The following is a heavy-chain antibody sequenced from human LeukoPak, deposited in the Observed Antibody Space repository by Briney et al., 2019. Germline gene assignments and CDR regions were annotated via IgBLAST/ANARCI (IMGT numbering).Heavy chain of an antibody. CDR1: GGTFSSYA. CDR3: ARDGVYGDSHGLARVFDY. Sequence: ASVKVSCKASGGTFSSYAISWVRQATGQGLEWMGWMNPNSGNTGYAQKFQGRVTMTRNTSISTAYMELSSLRSDDTAVYYCARDGVYGDSHGLARVFDYWGQGTLVTVSS. D-gene: IGHD4-17*01. CDR2: MNPNSGNT. V-gene: IGHV1-8*02. J-gene: IGHJ4*02.